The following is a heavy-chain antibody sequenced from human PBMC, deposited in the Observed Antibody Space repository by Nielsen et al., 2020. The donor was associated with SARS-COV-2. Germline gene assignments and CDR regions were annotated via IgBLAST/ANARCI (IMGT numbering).Heavy chain of an antibody. CDR1: GFTFSSYW. V-gene: IGHV3-7*03. D-gene: IGHD3-3*01. J-gene: IGHJ3*02. CDR2: IKQDGSEK. CDR3: ARDRYYDFWSGSPAGDAFDI. Sequence: GGSLRLSCAASGFTFSSYWMSWVRQAPGKGLEWVANIKQDGSEKYYVDSVKGRFTISRDNAKNSLYLQMNSLRAEDTAVYYCARDRYYDFWSGSPAGDAFDIWAKGQWSPSPQ.